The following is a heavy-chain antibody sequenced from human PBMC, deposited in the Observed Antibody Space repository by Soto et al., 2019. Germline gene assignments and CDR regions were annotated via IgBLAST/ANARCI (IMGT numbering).Heavy chain of an antibody. CDR1: GGSFSGYY. Sequence: SETLSLTCAVYGGSFSGYYWSWIRQPPGKGLEWIGEINHSGSTNYNPSLKSRVTISVDTSKNQFSLKLSSVTAADTAVYYCARAPTVTNYFDYWGQGTLVTVSS. CDR2: INHSGST. D-gene: IGHD4-17*01. V-gene: IGHV4-34*01. J-gene: IGHJ4*02. CDR3: ARAPTVTNYFDY.